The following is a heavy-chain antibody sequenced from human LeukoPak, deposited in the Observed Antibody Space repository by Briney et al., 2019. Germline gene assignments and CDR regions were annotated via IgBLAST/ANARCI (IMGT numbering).Heavy chain of an antibody. CDR2: IYTSGST. CDR3: AREYSSSSGKALDY. D-gene: IGHD6-6*01. J-gene: IGHJ4*02. CDR1: SGSLGSYY. Sequence: SETLSLTCTVSSGSLGSYYWNWLRQPAGKGLEWIGHIYTSGSTNYNPSLKSRVTMSVDTSKNQFSLKLNSVTAADTAFDYCAREYSSSSGKALDYWGQGTLVTVSS. V-gene: IGHV4-4*07.